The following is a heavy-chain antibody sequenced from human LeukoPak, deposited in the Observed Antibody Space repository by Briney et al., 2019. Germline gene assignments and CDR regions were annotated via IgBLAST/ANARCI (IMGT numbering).Heavy chain of an antibody. CDR1: EYTFTGHY. CDR2: INPNSGGT. J-gene: IGHJ5*02. D-gene: IGHD1-1*01. Sequence: ASVKASCKASEYTFTGHYMHWVRQAPGQGLEWMGRINPNSGGTNYAQKFQGRVTMTRDTSISTAYMELSRLRPDDTAVYYCAREDTTLILSPSNWFDPWGQGTLVTVSS. V-gene: IGHV1-2*02. CDR3: AREDTTLILSPSNWFDP.